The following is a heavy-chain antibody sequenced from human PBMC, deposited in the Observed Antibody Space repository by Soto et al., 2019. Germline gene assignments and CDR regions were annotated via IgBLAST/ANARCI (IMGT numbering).Heavy chain of an antibody. J-gene: IGHJ6*03. CDR1: GGSISSYY. CDR2: IYYSGST. CDR3: AKRNYDFWSGPYYMDV. Sequence: SETLSLTCTFSGGSISSYYCSWIRQPPGKGLEWIGYIYYSGSTNYNPSLKSRVTISVDTSKNQFSLKLSSVAAADTAVYYCAKRNYDFWSGPYYMDVWGKGTTVTVSS. V-gene: IGHV4-59*08. D-gene: IGHD3-3*01.